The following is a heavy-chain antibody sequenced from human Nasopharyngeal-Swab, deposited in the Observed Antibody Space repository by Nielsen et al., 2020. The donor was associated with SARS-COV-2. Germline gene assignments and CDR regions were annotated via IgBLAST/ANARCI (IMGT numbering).Heavy chain of an antibody. CDR1: GGSISSGGYY. CDR3: ARGETVSSSWYYGRALPELYGMDV. V-gene: IGHV4-31*03. J-gene: IGHJ6*02. Sequence: SETLSLTCSVSGGSISSGGYYWSWIRQHPGKGLEWIGYIYYSGSTYYNPSLKSRVTISVDTSKNQFSLKLSSVTAADTAVYYCARGETVSSSWYYGRALPELYGMDVWGQGTTVTVSS. D-gene: IGHD6-13*01. CDR2: IYYSGST.